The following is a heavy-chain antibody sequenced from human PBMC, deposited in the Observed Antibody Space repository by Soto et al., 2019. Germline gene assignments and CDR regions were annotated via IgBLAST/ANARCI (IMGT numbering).Heavy chain of an antibody. D-gene: IGHD1-26*01. J-gene: IGHJ4*02. CDR3: ARGDPTYFDY. Sequence: PGGSLRLSCAASGFTFSSYAMSWVRQAPGKGLEWLSGVTGTGSSTSYADSVKGRFTISRDNAKNTLYLKMNSLRAEDTAMYYCARGDPTYFDYWGQGILVTVSS. V-gene: IGHV3-23*01. CDR1: GFTFSSYA. CDR2: VTGTGSST.